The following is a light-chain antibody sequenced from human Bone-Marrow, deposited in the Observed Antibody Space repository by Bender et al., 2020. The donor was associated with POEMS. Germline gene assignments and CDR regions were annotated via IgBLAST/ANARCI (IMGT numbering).Light chain of an antibody. J-gene: IGLJ3*02. CDR1: NSNIGTNA. CDR3: SAWEGSLRL. V-gene: IGLV1-44*01. CDR2: SDN. Sequence: QSVLTQPPSASGTPGQRVTISCSGSNSNIGTNAVNWYQQFPGTTPKLLIYSDNQLPSGVPDRFYSFKSGSSASLAISVLQSEDEADYYCSAWEGSLRLFGGGTKVTVL.